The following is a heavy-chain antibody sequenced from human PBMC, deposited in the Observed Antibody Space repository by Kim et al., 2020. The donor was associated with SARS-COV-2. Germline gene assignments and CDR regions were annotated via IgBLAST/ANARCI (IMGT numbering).Heavy chain of an antibody. J-gene: IGHJ3*02. CDR1: GGSIRSYY. Sequence: SETLSLTCTVSGGSIRSYYWSWIRQLAGKGLDGIGRIYTSGSTHNNPSLKSRVTMSVDTSKNQFSLKLSSVTAADTAVYYCAREEITIFGIHAFDIWRQG. CDR2: IYTSGST. D-gene: IGHD3-9*01. CDR3: AREEITIFGIHAFDI. V-gene: IGHV4-4*07.